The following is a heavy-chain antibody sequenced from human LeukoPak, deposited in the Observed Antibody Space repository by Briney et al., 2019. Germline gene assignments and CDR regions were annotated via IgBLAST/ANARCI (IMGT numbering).Heavy chain of an antibody. Sequence: SETLSLTCTVSGASIGSYFWGWIRQPPGKGLEWIGYIYYGGGTNYNPSIEGRITISVDTSKNRISLNLTSVTASDTAIYYCARERGDYDSDNWFDSWGQGTLVTVSS. J-gene: IGHJ5*01. V-gene: IGHV4-59*01. CDR1: GASIGSYF. CDR3: ARERGDYDSDNWFDS. CDR2: IYYGGGT. D-gene: IGHD4-17*01.